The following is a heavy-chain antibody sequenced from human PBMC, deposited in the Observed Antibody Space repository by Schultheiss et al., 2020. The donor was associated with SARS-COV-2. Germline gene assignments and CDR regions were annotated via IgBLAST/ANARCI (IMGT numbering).Heavy chain of an antibody. CDR2: IKSKTDGGTT. Sequence: GGSLRLSCAASGFTFSNAWMSWVRQAPGKGLEWVGRIKSKTDGGTTDYAAPVKGRFTISRDDSKNTLYLQMNSVKTEDKAVYYCTNQLLYEVWYFDLWGGGTLVTVSS. CDR3: TNQLLYEVWYFDL. D-gene: IGHD2-2*02. CDR1: GFTFSNAW. V-gene: IGHV3-15*01. J-gene: IGHJ2*01.